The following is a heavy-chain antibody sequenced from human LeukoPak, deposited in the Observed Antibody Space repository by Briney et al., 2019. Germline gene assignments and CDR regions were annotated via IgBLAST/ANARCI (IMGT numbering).Heavy chain of an antibody. D-gene: IGHD3-10*01. Sequence: PGGSLRLSCEASGFTFSIYSMNWVRQAPGKGLEWVSVISAGSRHIYYADSVKGRFTISRDNAKNALYLQMNSLRAEDTAVYYCASCRPTMVRGVISGAFDIWGQGTMVTVSS. CDR2: ISAGSRHI. CDR3: ASCRPTMVRGVISGAFDI. V-gene: IGHV3-21*01. J-gene: IGHJ3*02. CDR1: GFTFSIYS.